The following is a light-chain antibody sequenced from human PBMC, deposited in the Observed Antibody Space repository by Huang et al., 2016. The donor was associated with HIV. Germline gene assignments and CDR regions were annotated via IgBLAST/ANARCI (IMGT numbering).Light chain of an antibody. V-gene: IGKV4-1*01. CDR1: QSVLYSSNDKNY. CDR2: WAS. CDR3: QQYYSTPLT. Sequence: DIVMTQSPDSLAVSLGERATINCKSSQSVLYSSNDKNYLAWYQQKPGQPPKLLSYWASTLESGVPDRFSGRGSGTDFTLTISSLQAEDVAVYYCQQYYSTPLTFGGGTKVEIK. J-gene: IGKJ4*01.